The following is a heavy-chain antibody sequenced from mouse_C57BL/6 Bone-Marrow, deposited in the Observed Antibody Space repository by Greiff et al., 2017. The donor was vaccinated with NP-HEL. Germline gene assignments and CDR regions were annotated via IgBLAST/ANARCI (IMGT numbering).Heavy chain of an antibody. Sequence: QVQLQQPGAELVKPGASVKVSCKASGYTFTSYWMHWVKQRPGQGLEWIGRIHPSDSDPNYNQKFKGKATLPVDKSSSTAYMQLSSLTSEDSAVYYCAISYDYDSAWFAYWGQGTLVTVSA. J-gene: IGHJ3*01. D-gene: IGHD2-4*01. V-gene: IGHV1-74*01. CDR1: GYTFTSYW. CDR3: AISYDYDSAWFAY. CDR2: IHPSDSDP.